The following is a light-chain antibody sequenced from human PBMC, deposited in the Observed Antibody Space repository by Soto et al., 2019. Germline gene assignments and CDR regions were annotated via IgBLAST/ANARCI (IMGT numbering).Light chain of an antibody. CDR1: QSISDF. CDR3: QQSYGSTPRT. V-gene: IGKV1-39*01. Sequence: DIQMTQSPSSLSASVGDRITITCRASQSISDFLNWYQQKPGKAPTHIIYAASSLQSGVPSRFSGSGSGTDFTLPISSLQPEDFATYYCQQSYGSTPRTFGGGTRVETK. J-gene: IGKJ4*01. CDR2: AAS.